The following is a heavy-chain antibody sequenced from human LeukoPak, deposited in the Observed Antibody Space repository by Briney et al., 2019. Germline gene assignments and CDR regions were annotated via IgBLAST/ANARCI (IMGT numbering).Heavy chain of an antibody. CDR2: INPNSGGT. CDR1: GYTFTGYY. V-gene: IGHV1-2*02. D-gene: IGHD2-15*01. J-gene: IGHJ6*02. Sequence: ASVKVSCKASGYTFTGYYMHWVRQAPGQGLEWMGWINPNSGGTNYAQKFQGRVTMTRDTSISTAYMELSRLRSDDTAVYFCAREAIVQYCSGGSCCSYYYYGMDVWGQGTTVTVSS. CDR3: AREAIVQYCSGGSCCSYYYYGMDV.